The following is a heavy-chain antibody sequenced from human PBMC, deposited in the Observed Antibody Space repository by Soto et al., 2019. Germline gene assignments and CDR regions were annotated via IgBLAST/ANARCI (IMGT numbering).Heavy chain of an antibody. CDR3: GKGKWLRGGIMVRGVYFDY. CDR1: GFTFSSYA. CDR2: ISGSGGST. V-gene: IGHV3-23*01. Sequence: GGSLRLSCAASGFTFSSYAMSWVRQAPGKGLEWVSAISGSGGSTYYEYSVKGRFTISRDNSKNTLYLQMNSLRAEDTAVYYCGKGKWLRGGIMVRGVYFDYWGQGTLVTVSS. D-gene: IGHD3-10*01. J-gene: IGHJ4*02.